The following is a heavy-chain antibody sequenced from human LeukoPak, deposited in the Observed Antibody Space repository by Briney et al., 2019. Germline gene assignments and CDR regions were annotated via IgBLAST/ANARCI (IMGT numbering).Heavy chain of an antibody. CDR2: IYYSGST. J-gene: IGHJ6*02. Sequence: TSETLSLTCTVSGGSISSGDYYWSWIRQPPGKFLEWIGYIYYSGSTYYNPSLKSRVTISVDTSKNQFSLKLSSVTAADTAVYYCARDPRYCSSTSCYSGMDVWGQGTTVTVSS. CDR1: GGSISSGDYY. D-gene: IGHD2-2*02. CDR3: ARDPRYCSSTSCYSGMDV. V-gene: IGHV4-30-4*01.